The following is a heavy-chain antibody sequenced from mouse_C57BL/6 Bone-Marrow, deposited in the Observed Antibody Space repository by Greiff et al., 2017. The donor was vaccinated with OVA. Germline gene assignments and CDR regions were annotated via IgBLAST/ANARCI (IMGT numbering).Heavy chain of an antibody. V-gene: IGHV1-81*01. CDR1: GYTFTSYG. D-gene: IGHD3-2*02. CDR3: ARSRQLRPLYAMDY. CDR2: IYPRSGNT. Sequence: VQLVESGAELARPGASVKLSCKASGYTFTSYGISWVKQRTGQGLEWIGEIYPRSGNTYYNEKFKGKATLTADKSSSTAYMELRSLTSEDSAVYFCARSRQLRPLYAMDYWGQGTSVTVSS. J-gene: IGHJ4*01.